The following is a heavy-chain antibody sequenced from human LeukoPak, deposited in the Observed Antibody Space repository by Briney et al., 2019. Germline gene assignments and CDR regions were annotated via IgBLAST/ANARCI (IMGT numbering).Heavy chain of an antibody. CDR2: ISNDGSRK. Sequence: PGGSLRLSCAASGFSFNMFPMHWVRQAPGKGLEWVAIISNDGSRKYYAHSVEGRFTISRDNSKNTLYLQMDSLRAEDTAVYYCARDRAWNYFDYWGQGTLVTVSS. CDR1: GFSFNMFP. V-gene: IGHV3-30*04. D-gene: IGHD3-3*01. J-gene: IGHJ4*02. CDR3: ARDRAWNYFDY.